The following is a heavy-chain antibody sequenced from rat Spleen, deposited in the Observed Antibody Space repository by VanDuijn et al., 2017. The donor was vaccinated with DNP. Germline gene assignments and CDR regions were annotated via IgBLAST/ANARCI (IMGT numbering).Heavy chain of an antibody. V-gene: IGHV5-19*01. Sequence: EVQLVESGGGLVQPGRSLKISCAASGFTFSTYDMTWVRQAPARGLEWVAVISPNSDNTYYRDSVKGRVTVSRDNAKSTLYLQMDGPRSEDTATYYCVTHRSYYGYWGQVVMVTVSS. J-gene: IGHJ2*01. CDR1: GFTFSTYD. CDR2: ISPNSDNT. D-gene: IGHD1-7*01. CDR3: VTHRSYYGY.